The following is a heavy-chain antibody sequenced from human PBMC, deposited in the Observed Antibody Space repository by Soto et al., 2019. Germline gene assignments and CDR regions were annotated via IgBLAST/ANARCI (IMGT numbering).Heavy chain of an antibody. J-gene: IGHJ2*01. V-gene: IGHV1-8*01. D-gene: IGHD2-15*01. CDR1: GYTFTSYD. CDR3: ARYHCSGGSCYWFRDRYFDL. Sequence: QVQLVQSGAEVKKPGASVKVSCKASGYTFTSYDINWVRQATGQGLEWMGWMNPNSGNTGYAQKFQGRVTMTRNTSISTAYMELSSLRSEDTAVYYCARYHCSGGSCYWFRDRYFDLWGRGTLVTVSS. CDR2: MNPNSGNT.